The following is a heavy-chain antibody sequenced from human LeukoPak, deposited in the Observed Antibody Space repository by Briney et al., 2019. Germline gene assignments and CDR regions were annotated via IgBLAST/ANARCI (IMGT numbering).Heavy chain of an antibody. Sequence: PSETLSLTCTVSGGPISSSNYYWGWIRQPPGKGLEWIGSIYYSGSTCYNSSLESRVTISVDASKNQFSLILSSVTAADTAVYYCARHGRYYDSTRYYFDYWGQGTLVTVSS. CDR2: IYYSGST. D-gene: IGHD3-22*01. CDR3: ARHGRYYDSTRYYFDY. CDR1: GGPISSSNYY. V-gene: IGHV4-39*01. J-gene: IGHJ4*02.